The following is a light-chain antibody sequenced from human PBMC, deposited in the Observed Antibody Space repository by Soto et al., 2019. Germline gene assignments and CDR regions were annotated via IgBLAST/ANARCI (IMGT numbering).Light chain of an antibody. V-gene: IGKV3-20*01. Sequence: EIVLTQSPGTLSLSPGERPTLSCRASQSVSSSFLAWYQQKVGQAPRLLIYGASSRATGIPDRFSGSGSGTDFTLTTSRLEPEDFAVYYCQQYGSSPRTFGQGTRLEI. CDR2: GAS. CDR3: QQYGSSPRT. CDR1: QSVSSSF. J-gene: IGKJ5*01.